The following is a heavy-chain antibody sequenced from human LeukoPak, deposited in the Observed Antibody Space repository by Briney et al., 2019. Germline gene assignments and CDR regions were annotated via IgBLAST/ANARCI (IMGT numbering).Heavy chain of an antibody. J-gene: IGHJ3*02. CDR1: GGSISTNSYY. CDR2: IYSSGNT. D-gene: IGHD6-13*01. V-gene: IGHV4-39*01. Sequence: SETLSLTCTVSGGSISTNSYYWGWIRQPPGTGLEWIGSIYSSGNTYYNPSLKSRVTISVDTSKNQFSLKVSSVTAADTAVYYCARSYSSSWPGAFDIWGQGTMVTVSS. CDR3: ARSYSSSWPGAFDI.